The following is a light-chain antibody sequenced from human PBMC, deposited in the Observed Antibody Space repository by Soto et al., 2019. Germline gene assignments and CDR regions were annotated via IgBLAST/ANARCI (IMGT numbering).Light chain of an antibody. CDR3: CSFVGVTNDV. Sequence: FVLTSPASLSWSPGQAITISCSGNAVSYQLVSWYQQQPGKAPKLILCNVTRRPSGVSNRFSGFKSGTTASLKITGLQAEDEADYYCCSFVGVTNDVFGNGTKVTV. CDR1: GNAVSYQL. J-gene: IGLJ1*01. CDR2: NVT. V-gene: IGLV2-23*02.